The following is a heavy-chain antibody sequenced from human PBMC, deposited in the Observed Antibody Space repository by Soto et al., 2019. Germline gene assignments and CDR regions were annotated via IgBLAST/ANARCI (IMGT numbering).Heavy chain of an antibody. V-gene: IGHV3-7*01. J-gene: IGHJ4*02. Sequence: GGSLRLSCAASGFVFRSYWMSWVRQAPGKGLEWVANINQDGSEKYYVDSVRGRFIISRDNAENSLYLQMNSLRAEDTALYYCARDGVAAGLYLDNWGQGTLVTVS. CDR2: INQDGSEK. CDR3: ARDGVAAGLYLDN. CDR1: GFVFRSYW. D-gene: IGHD6-19*01.